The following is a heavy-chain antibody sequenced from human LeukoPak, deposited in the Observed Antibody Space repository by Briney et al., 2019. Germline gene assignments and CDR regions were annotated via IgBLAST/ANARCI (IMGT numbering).Heavy chain of an antibody. Sequence: PSETLSLTCTVSGGSISSYYWSWIRQPPGKGLEWIGYIYYSGSTNYNPSLKSRVTISVDTSKNQFSLKLSSVTAADTAVYYCAGDKLHYYGSGSYFPDYYYGMDVWGQGTTVTVSS. CDR1: GGSISSYY. V-gene: IGHV4-59*01. J-gene: IGHJ6*02. D-gene: IGHD3-10*01. CDR3: AGDKLHYYGSGSYFPDYYYGMDV. CDR2: IYYSGST.